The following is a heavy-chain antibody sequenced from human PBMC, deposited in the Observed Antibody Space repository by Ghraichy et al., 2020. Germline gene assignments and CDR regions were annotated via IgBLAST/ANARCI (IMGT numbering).Heavy chain of an antibody. CDR1: GGTFSSYA. Sequence: SVKVSCKASGGTFSSYAISWVRQAPGQGLEWMGRIIPILGIANYAQKFQGRVTITADKSTSTAYMELSSLRSEDTAVYYCARAGGGSPFDYWGQGTLVTVSS. J-gene: IGHJ4*02. CDR2: IIPILGIA. D-gene: IGHD1-26*01. CDR3: ARAGGGSPFDY. V-gene: IGHV1-69*04.